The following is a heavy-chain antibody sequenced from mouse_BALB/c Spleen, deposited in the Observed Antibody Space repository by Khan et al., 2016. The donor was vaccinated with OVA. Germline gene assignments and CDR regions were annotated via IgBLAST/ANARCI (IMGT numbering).Heavy chain of an antibody. D-gene: IGHD2-13*01. CDR3: ASQNYDCYALDY. CDR1: GYSITSNYA. Sequence: EVQLVESGPGLVKPSQSLSLTCTVTGYSITSNYAWSWIRQFPGNKLEWMGYISYSGSTNYNPSLKSRISVTRDTSENQFFLRLNSVTTEDTATYYCASQNYDCYALDYWGQGTAVTVSS. V-gene: IGHV3-2*02. CDR2: ISYSGST. J-gene: IGHJ4*01.